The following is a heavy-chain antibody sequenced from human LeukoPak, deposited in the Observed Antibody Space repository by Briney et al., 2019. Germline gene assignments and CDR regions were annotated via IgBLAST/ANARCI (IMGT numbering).Heavy chain of an antibody. CDR1: GFSLSTSGVG. CDR3: AHRSIAARVHGPRFDY. J-gene: IGHJ4*02. CDR2: IYWDDDK. D-gene: IGHD6-6*01. V-gene: IGHV2-5*02. Sequence: ESGPTLVKPTQTLTLTCTFSGFSLSTSGVGVGWIRQPPGKDLEWLALIYWDDDKRYSPSLKSRLTITKVTSKNQVVLTMTNMDPVDTATYYCAHRSIAARVHGPRFDYWGQGTLVTVSS.